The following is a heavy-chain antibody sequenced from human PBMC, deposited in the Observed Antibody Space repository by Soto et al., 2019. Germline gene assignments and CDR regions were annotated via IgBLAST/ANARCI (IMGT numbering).Heavy chain of an antibody. D-gene: IGHD3-10*01. Sequence: HGESLKISCKGSGYSFTSYWISWVRQMPGKGLEWMGRIDPSDSYTNYSPSFQGHVTISADKSISTAYLQWSSLKASDTAMYYCARRRYYGSGSYGFDYWGQGTLVTVSS. V-gene: IGHV5-10-1*01. CDR2: IDPSDSYT. J-gene: IGHJ4*02. CDR1: GYSFTSYW. CDR3: ARRRYYGSGSYGFDY.